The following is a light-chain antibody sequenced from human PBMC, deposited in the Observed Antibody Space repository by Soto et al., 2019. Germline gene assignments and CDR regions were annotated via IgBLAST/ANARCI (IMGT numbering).Light chain of an antibody. CDR1: SSDVGGYNY. J-gene: IGLJ2*01. Sequence: QSALTQPASVSGSPGQLITISCTGTSSDVGGYNYVSWYQQHPGKAPKLMIYDVSNRPSGVSNRFSGSKSGNTASLTISGLQAEDEADYYCSSYTSSSTSVFGGGTKLTVL. CDR2: DVS. V-gene: IGLV2-14*03. CDR3: SSYTSSSTSV.